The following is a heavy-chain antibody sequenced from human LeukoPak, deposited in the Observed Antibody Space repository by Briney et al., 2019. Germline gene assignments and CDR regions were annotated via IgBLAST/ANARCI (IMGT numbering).Heavy chain of an antibody. D-gene: IGHD6-19*01. J-gene: IGHJ6*03. CDR3: ARDHLVAGRYYYYYYMDV. CDR1: GGTFSSYA. V-gene: IGHV1-69*05. Sequence: SVKVSCKAYGGTFSSYAISWVRQAPGQGLEWMGRIIPIFGTANYAQKFQGRVTITTDESTSTAYMELSSLRSEDTAVYYCARDHLVAGRYYYYYYMDVWGKGTTVTVSS. CDR2: IIPIFGTA.